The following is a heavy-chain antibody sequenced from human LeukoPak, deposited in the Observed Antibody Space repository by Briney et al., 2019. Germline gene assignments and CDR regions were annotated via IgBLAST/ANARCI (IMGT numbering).Heavy chain of an antibody. V-gene: IGHV1-18*01. Sequence: ASVKVSCKASGYTFTSYGISWVRQAPGQGLEWMGWISAYNGNTNYAQKLQGRVTMTTDTSTSTAYMELRSLRSDDTAVYYCARNRGVAARLSDWFDPWGQGTLVTVSS. D-gene: IGHD6-6*01. CDR2: ISAYNGNT. CDR3: ARNRGVAARLSDWFDP. CDR1: GYTFTSYG. J-gene: IGHJ5*02.